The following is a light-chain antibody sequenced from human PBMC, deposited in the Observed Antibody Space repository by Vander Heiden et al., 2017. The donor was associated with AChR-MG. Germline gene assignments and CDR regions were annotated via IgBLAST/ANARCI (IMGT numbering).Light chain of an antibody. CDR2: EVN. Sequence: QSALTQPPSASGSPGQSVTISCAGTIRDVGYLNYVSWYQQHPGKAPKLIISEVNKRPSGVPDRFSASKSGNTASLTVSGLQTEDEADYYCCSYAGSNIVIFGGGTRLTVL. CDR3: CSYAGSNIVI. V-gene: IGLV2-8*01. CDR1: IRDVGYLNY. J-gene: IGLJ2*01.